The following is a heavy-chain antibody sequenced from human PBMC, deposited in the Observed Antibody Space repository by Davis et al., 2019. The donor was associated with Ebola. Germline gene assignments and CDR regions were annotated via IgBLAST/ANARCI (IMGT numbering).Heavy chain of an antibody. CDR3: ATIDSNGDY. V-gene: IGHV3-9*01. J-gene: IGHJ4*02. CDR1: GFSFHDYA. D-gene: IGHD1-1*01. CDR2: ISWNSGNI. Sequence: GGSLRLSCAASGFSFHDYAVHWVRQVAGKGLEWVSGISWNSGNIGYADSVKGRFIISRDNAKNSLYLQMNSLTAEDTALYYCATIDSNGDYWGQGTLVTVSS.